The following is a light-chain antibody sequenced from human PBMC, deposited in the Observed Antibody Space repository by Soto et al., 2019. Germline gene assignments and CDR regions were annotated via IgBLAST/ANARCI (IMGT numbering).Light chain of an antibody. Sequence: QSALTQPPSVSGAPGQRVTISCTGSSSNIGAGYDVHWYQQFPGIAPKLLIYGNSNRPSGVPARFSGSKSGSSASLAITGLQAEDEADYYCQSYDSSLTGPKVLFGGGTKLTVL. CDR2: GNS. V-gene: IGLV1-40*01. J-gene: IGLJ2*01. CDR3: QSYDSSLTGPKVL. CDR1: SSNIGAGYD.